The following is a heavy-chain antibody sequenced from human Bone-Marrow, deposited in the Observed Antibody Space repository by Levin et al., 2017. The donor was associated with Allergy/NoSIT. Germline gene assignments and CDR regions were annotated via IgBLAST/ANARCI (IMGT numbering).Heavy chain of an antibody. CDR1: GILFSSYD. D-gene: IGHD3-22*01. CDR2: ISAGGNYI. V-gene: IGHV3-21*01. CDR3: ASWAMYNDDRSAFDYFYDGVDV. J-gene: IGHJ6*02. Sequence: GGSLRLSCAASGILFSSYDMNWVRQAPGKGLEWVSSISAGGNYIYYADSVKGRFTISRDNAKNSLFLQMNSLRAEDTAVYYCASWAMYNDDRSAFDYFYDGVDVWGQGTTVTVSS.